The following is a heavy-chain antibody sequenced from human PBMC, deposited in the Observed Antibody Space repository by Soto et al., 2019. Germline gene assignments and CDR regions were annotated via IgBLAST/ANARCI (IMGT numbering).Heavy chain of an antibody. Sequence: QVQLVQSGAEVKKPGASVKVSCKASGYTLTTYSMHWVRQAPGQRLEWMGWMNPLNGDTKYSPRFQGRLTIIRDTAASTVYMEFSSLRSGDTAIYCGARGNCGDVDIWGEGTMVTVSS. CDR2: MNPLNGDT. J-gene: IGHJ3*02. V-gene: IGHV1-3*01. D-gene: IGHD2-21*01. CDR1: GYTLTTYS. CDR3: ARGNCGDVDI.